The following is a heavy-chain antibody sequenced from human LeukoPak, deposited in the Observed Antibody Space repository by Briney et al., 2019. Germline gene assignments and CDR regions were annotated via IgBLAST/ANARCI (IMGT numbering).Heavy chain of an antibody. D-gene: IGHD3-22*01. V-gene: IGHV1-69*13. CDR1: GGTFSSYA. Sequence: GGSVKVSCKASGGTFSSYAISWVRQAPGQGLEWMGGIIPIFGTANYAQKFQGRVTITADESTSTAYMELSSLRSEDTAVYYCARDLDYYDSSGYYGGRNWGHFDYWGQGTLVTVSS. CDR2: IIPIFGTA. CDR3: ARDLDYYDSSGYYGGRNWGHFDY. J-gene: IGHJ4*02.